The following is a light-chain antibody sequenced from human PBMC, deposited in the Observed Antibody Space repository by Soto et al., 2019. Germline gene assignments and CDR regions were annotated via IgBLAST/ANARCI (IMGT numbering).Light chain of an antibody. Sequence: QSALTQPASVSGSPGQSITICCTGTSSDVGGYNYVSWYQQHPGKAPKLMIYEVSNRPSGVSNRFSGSKSGNTASLTISGLQAEDGADYYCISYTSSSTLYVFGTGTKLTVL. V-gene: IGLV2-14*01. CDR2: EVS. J-gene: IGLJ1*01. CDR1: SSDVGGYNY. CDR3: ISYTSSSTLYV.